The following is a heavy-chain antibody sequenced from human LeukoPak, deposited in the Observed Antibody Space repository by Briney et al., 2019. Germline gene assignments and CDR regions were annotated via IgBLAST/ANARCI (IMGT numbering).Heavy chain of an antibody. CDR2: INTNTGNP. Sequence: ASVKVSCKASGYTFTSYAMNWVRQAPGQGLEWMGWINTNTGNPTYAQGFTGRFVFSLDTSVSTVYLQISSLKAEDTAVYYCAMGHPVFGSSGDYWGQGTLVTVSS. V-gene: IGHV7-4-1*02. CDR1: GYTFTSYA. D-gene: IGHD3-10*01. CDR3: AMGHPVFGSSGDY. J-gene: IGHJ4*02.